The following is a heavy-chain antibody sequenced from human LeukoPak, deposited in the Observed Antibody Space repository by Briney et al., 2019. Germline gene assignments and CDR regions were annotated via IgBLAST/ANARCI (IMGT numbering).Heavy chain of an antibody. D-gene: IGHD3-10*01. J-gene: IGHJ4*02. Sequence: PGGSLRLSCAASGFIFSNYWMSWVRQAPGKGLEWVANTHGSEKYYVDSVEGRFTISRDNAKNSLYLQMNSLRAEDTAVYYCARETPYGSLTFDYWGQGTLVTVSS. CDR3: ARETPYGSLTFDY. CDR1: GFIFSNYW. CDR2: THGSEK. V-gene: IGHV3-7*03.